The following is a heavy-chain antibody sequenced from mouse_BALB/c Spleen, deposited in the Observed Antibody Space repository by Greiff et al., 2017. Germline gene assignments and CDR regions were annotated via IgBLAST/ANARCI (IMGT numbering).Heavy chain of an antibody. CDR2: ISSGGSYT. CDR3: ARRATAYAMDY. J-gene: IGHJ4*01. Sequence: EVKLVESGGGLVKPGGSLKLSCAASGFTFSSYAMSWVRQTPEKRLEWVATISSGGSYTYYPDSVKGRFTISRDNAKNTLYLQMSSLRSEDTAMYYCARRATAYAMDYWGQGTSVTVSS. V-gene: IGHV5-9-3*01. CDR1: GFTFSSYA. D-gene: IGHD1-2*01.